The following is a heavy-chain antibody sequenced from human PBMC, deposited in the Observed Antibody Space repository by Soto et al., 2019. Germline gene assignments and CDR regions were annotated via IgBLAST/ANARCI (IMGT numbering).Heavy chain of an antibody. J-gene: IGHJ4*02. V-gene: IGHV4-59*01. CDR1: GGSISSYY. CDR2: VYYRGST. CDR3: ARGYNSGYGFFDY. Sequence: SETLSLTCNVSGGSISSYYWSWIRQPPGKGLEWIGYVYYRGSTNYNPSLKSRVTILVDTSKNQFSLKLSSVTAADTAVYYCARGYNSGYGFFDYWGQGTLVTVSS. D-gene: IGHD5-18*01.